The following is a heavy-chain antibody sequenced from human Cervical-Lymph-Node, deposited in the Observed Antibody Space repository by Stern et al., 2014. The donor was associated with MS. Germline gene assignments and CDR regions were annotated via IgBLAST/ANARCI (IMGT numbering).Heavy chain of an antibody. CDR1: GYIFTDYY. Sequence: HVQLVQSGAEVEKPGASVKVSCKASGYIFTDYYLHWVRQAPGQGLERMGRINPKSGGTSYAQSFQGRVTLTRDTSITTAYMDLSRLTSDDTAVYYCTRALRIADRPSPGGHWFDPWVQGTLVIVSS. CDR2: INPKSGGT. J-gene: IGHJ5*02. D-gene: IGHD6-6*01. V-gene: IGHV1-2*02. CDR3: TRALRIADRPSPGGHWFDP.